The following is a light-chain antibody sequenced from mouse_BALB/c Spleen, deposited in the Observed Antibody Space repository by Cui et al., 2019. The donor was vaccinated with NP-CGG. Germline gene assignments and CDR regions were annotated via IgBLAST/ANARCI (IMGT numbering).Light chain of an antibody. CDR2: DTN. J-gene: IGLJ1*01. V-gene: IGLV1*01. CDR1: TGAVTTSNY. CDR3: ALWYSNHWV. Sequence: QAVLSSESALTTSPGETVTLTCRSSTGAVTTSNYANWVQEKPDHLFTGLIGDTNNRAPGIPARFSGSLVEDKAILTITGAQTEDEAIYFCALWYSNHWVFGGGTKLTVL.